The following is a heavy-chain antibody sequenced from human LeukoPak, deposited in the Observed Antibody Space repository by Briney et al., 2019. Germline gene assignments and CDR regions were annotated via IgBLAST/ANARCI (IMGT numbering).Heavy chain of an antibody. Sequence: PSETLSLTCTVSGGSISGSSYYWGWIRQPPGKGLEWIGSIYYSGSTYYNPSLKSRVTISVDTSKNQFSLKLSSVTAADTAVYCCARPKQWLNWFDPWGQGTLVTVSS. D-gene: IGHD6-19*01. V-gene: IGHV4-39*01. CDR1: GGSISGSSYY. J-gene: IGHJ5*02. CDR2: IYYSGST. CDR3: ARPKQWLNWFDP.